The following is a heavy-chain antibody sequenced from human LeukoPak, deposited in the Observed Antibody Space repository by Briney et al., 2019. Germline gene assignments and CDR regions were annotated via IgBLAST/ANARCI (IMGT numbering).Heavy chain of an antibody. CDR2: FDPEDDRG. CDR1: GYRLTEIY. Sequence: ASVNVSCKVSGYRLTEIYIYWVRQAAGEGPEWMGGFDPEDDRGIYAQKFQGRVTMTEDTSTNTAYMELSSLRSEDTAVYYCARVSYYYGMDVWGQGTTVTVSS. CDR3: ARVSYYYGMDV. V-gene: IGHV1-24*01. J-gene: IGHJ6*02.